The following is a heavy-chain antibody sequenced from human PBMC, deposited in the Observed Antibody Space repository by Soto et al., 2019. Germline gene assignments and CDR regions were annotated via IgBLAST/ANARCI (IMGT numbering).Heavy chain of an antibody. CDR2: IYWNDDK. V-gene: IGHV2-5*01. CDR1: GFSLSTSGVG. J-gene: IGHJ4*02. D-gene: IGHD5-18*01. CDR3: AHVDTAMVKGGYYFDY. Sequence: QITLKESGPTLVKPTQTLTLTCTFSGFSLSTSGVGVGWIRQPPGKALEWLALIYWNDDKRYSPSLKSRLTITQDTSKNQVVLTMTNMDPVDTATYYCAHVDTAMVKGGYYFDYWGQGTLVTVSS.